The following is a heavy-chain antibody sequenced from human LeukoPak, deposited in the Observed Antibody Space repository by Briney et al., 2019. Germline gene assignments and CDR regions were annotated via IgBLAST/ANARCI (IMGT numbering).Heavy chain of an antibody. CDR2: IYYSGST. CDR1: CCPLTSYY. CDR3: ARQTTPGGHSDN. J-gene: IGHJ4*02. D-gene: IGHD3-16*01. Sequence: SETLSLTCTFSCCPLTSYYCSCLLQPPCRGLECIGFIYYSGSTNYNPSLKSRVTISVDRSNSQFSLHLTSVTAADTAVYYCARQTTPGGHSDNWGQGTLVTVSS. V-gene: IGHV4-59*08.